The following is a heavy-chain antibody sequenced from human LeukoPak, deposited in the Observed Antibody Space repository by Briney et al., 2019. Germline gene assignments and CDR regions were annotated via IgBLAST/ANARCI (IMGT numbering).Heavy chain of an antibody. V-gene: IGHV4-38-2*01. J-gene: IGHJ4*02. CDR2: IYHSGST. CDR1: GYSISSGYY. CDR3: ASHCSSTSCYGSDY. D-gene: IGHD2-2*01. Sequence: SETLSLTCAVSGYSISSGYYWGWIRQPPGKGLERIGSIYHSGSTYYNPSLKSRVTISVDTSKNQFSLKLSSVTAADTAVYYCASHCSSTSCYGSDYWGQGTLVTVSS.